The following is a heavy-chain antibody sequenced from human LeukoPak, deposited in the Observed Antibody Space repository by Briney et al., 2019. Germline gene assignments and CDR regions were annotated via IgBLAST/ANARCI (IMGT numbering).Heavy chain of an antibody. CDR1: GYIFTSYY. D-gene: IGHD6-25*01. CDR3: ARVGSAAATADY. J-gene: IGHJ4*02. CDR2: INPRGGST. V-gene: IGHV1-46*01. Sequence: ASVKVSCKASGYIFTSYYMHWVRQAPGQGLEWMGIINPRGGSTDYAQKFQGRITMTSDTSTSTVYMELNSLRSDDTAVYFCARVGSAAATADYWGQGTLVTVSS.